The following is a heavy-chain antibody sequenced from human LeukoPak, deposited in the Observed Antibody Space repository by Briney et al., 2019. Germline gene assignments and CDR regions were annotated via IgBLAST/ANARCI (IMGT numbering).Heavy chain of an antibody. D-gene: IGHD3-10*01. Sequence: PGGSLRLSCVASGLFFSNTWMHWVRQAPGKGLVWVSRINNDGTTVYADSVKGRFTISRDNAKNMVYLQMNSLRAEDSAIYYCAKDRAVRGVYRAFDYWGQGTLVTVSS. CDR3: AKDRAVRGVYRAFDY. CDR1: GLFFSNTW. CDR2: INNDGTT. V-gene: IGHV3-74*01. J-gene: IGHJ4*02.